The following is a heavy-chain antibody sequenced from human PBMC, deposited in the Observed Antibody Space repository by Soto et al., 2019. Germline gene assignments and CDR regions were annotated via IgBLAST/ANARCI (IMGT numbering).Heavy chain of an antibody. Sequence: QVQLQESGPGLVKPSETLSLTCTVSGGSISSYYWSWIRQPPGKGLEWIGYIYYSGSTNYNPSLKSRVTISVDTSKNQFSLKLSSVTAADTAVYYCARPSYSGSLYPFDYWGQGTLVTVSS. CDR3: ARPSYSGSLYPFDY. D-gene: IGHD1-26*01. V-gene: IGHV4-59*08. CDR1: GGSISSYY. CDR2: IYYSGST. J-gene: IGHJ4*02.